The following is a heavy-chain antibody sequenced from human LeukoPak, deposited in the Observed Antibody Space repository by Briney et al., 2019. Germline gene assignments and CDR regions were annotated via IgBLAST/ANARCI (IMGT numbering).Heavy chain of an antibody. CDR1: GYTFTSYY. Sequence: ASVKVSCKASGYTFTSYYMHWVRQAPGQGLKWMGWINPNSGGTNYAQKFQGRVTMTRDTSISTAYMELSRLRSDDTAVYYCARPLLPYCTNGVCYEAGRLWFDPWGQGTLVTVSS. D-gene: IGHD2-8*01. J-gene: IGHJ5*02. CDR3: ARPLLPYCTNGVCYEAGRLWFDP. V-gene: IGHV1-2*02. CDR2: INPNSGGT.